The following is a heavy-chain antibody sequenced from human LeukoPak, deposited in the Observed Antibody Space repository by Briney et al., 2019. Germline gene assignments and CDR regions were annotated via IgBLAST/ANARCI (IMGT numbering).Heavy chain of an antibody. V-gene: IGHV3-23*01. CDR3: AKALGYCRSTSCQQIDY. J-gene: IGHJ4*02. Sequence: GGSLRLSCAPSGLTFSSYAMSWVRQTPGKGLEWVSDISGSGGSTYYADSVKGRFTISRDNSKNTLYLQKNSLRAEDTAVYYCAKALGYCRSTSCQQIDYWGQGTLVTVSS. CDR1: GLTFSSYA. D-gene: IGHD2-2*01. CDR2: ISGSGGST.